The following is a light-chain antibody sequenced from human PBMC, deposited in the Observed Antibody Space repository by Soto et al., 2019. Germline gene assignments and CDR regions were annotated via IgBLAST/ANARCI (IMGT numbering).Light chain of an antibody. V-gene: IGLV1-44*01. CDR2: RNN. CDR3: QSYDNSLSVYV. J-gene: IGLJ1*01. Sequence: QSVLTQPPSASGTPGQRVTISCSGGISNIGSNPVYWHQHLPGTAPKLLVYRNNQRPSGVPDRFSGSKSGTSASLAITGLQAEDEADYYCQSYDNSLSVYVFGTGTKVTVL. CDR1: ISNIGSNP.